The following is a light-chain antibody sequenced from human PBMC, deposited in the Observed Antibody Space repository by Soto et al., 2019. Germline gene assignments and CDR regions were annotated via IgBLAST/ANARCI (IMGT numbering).Light chain of an antibody. Sequence: DLQMTQSPSSLSAALGDRATIXXRTSQSMKHYLNWYQHKPGAAPKLXXCGSSNLESGVPSRFSGSGSGTELTLSISSLQPEAFATYYCQPGYSTTTITFGPGTRLEIK. V-gene: IGKV1-39*01. J-gene: IGKJ5*01. CDR2: GSS. CDR1: QSMKHY. CDR3: QPGYSTTTIT.